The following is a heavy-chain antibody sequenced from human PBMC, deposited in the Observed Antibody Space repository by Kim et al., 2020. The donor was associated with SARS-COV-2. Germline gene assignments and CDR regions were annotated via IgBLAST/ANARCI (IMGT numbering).Heavy chain of an antibody. CDR3: ARSLAEDSYWYFDL. CDR2: INHSGST. Sequence: SETLSLTCAVYGGSFSGYYWSWIRQPPGKGLEWIGKINHSGSTNYNPSLKSRVTISVDTSKNQFSLKLSSVTAADTAVYYCARSLAEDSYWYFDLWGRGTLVTVSS. V-gene: IGHV4-34*01. D-gene: IGHD3-3*02. CDR1: GGSFSGYY. J-gene: IGHJ2*01.